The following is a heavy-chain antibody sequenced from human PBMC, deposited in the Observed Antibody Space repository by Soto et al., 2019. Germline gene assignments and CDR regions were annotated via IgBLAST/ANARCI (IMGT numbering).Heavy chain of an antibody. V-gene: IGHV5-51*01. Sequence: PGESLKISGKGAGYTFTNYCIAWVGQMPGKGPEWMGIIYPGDSDTKYNPSFQGQVTISADKSITTTYLQWSSLKASDTAIYYCAASIFYYGMDVWGQGTTVTVSS. CDR1: GYTFTNYC. J-gene: IGHJ6*02. CDR2: IYPGDSDT. CDR3: AASIFYYGMDV.